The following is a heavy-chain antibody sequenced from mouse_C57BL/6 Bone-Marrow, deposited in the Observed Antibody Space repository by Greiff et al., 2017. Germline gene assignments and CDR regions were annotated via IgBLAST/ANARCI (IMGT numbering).Heavy chain of an antibody. D-gene: IGHD1-1*01. J-gene: IGHJ4*01. Sequence: EVQLQQSGPSLVRPSQTLSLTCTVTGFSINSDCYWIWIRQFPGNKLEYIGYTFYSGITYYNPSLESRTYITRDTSKNQFSLMLSSVTTEDTATYYCASHYYYGSSNAMDYWGQGTSVTVSS. V-gene: IGHV3-3*01. CDR2: TFYSGIT. CDR3: ASHYYYGSSNAMDY. CDR1: GFSINSDCY.